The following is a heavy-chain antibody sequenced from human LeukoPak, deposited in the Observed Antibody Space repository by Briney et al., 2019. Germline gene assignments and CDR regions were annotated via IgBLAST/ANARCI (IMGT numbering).Heavy chain of an antibody. J-gene: IGHJ1*01. V-gene: IGHV3-20*04. D-gene: IGHD1-1*01. Sequence: GGSLRLSCAASGFTFYDYGMTGVRQVPGKGLEWIAEINWIGDTTRYGDSVKGRFTISRDNAKNSLDLQINSLRVEDTAFYYCATNPPGRTYLQDWGQGTLVTVSS. CDR1: GFTFYDYG. CDR3: ATNPPGRTYLQD. CDR2: INWIGDTT.